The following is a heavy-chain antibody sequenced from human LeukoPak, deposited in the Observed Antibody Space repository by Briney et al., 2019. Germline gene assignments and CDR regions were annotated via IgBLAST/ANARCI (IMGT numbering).Heavy chain of an antibody. V-gene: IGHV4-4*07. J-gene: IGHJ4*02. CDR1: GGSISSYY. D-gene: IGHD6-13*01. CDR2: IYTSGST. CDR3: AREAAAGPLEDY. Sequence: SETLSLTCTVSGGSISSYYWSWIRQPAGKGLEWIGRIYTSGSTNYNPSLKSRVTISVDTSKNQFSLKLSSVTAADTAVYYCAREAAAGPLEDYWGQGTLVTVSS.